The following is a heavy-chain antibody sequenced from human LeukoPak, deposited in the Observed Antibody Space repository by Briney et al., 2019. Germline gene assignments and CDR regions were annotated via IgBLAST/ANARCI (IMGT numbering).Heavy chain of an antibody. CDR1: GFTVSRNY. V-gene: IGHV3-53*01. CDR3: TTFIGVVNYFDY. Sequence: GGSLRLSCAASGFTVSRNYMSWVRQAPGKGLEWVSVIYTGGTTYYADSVKGRFTISRDDSKNTLYLQMNSLKTEDTAVYYCTTFIGVVNYFDYWGQGTLVTVSS. CDR2: IYTGGTT. J-gene: IGHJ4*02. D-gene: IGHD2-21*01.